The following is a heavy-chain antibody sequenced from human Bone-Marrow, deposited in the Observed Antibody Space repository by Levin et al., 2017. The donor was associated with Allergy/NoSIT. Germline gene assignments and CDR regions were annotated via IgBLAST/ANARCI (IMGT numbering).Heavy chain of an antibody. J-gene: IGHJ3*01. D-gene: IGHD4-17*01. Sequence: LSLTCAASGFTFSDFAFDWVRQAPGKGLEWVALISYDGTNEFYADSVKGRFTISRDNSKNTLYLQMNSLRPEDTAVYFCARDLGLYGDYDAFDVWGQGTLVTVSS. CDR2: ISYDGTNE. V-gene: IGHV3-30-3*01. CDR3: ARDLGLYGDYDAFDV. CDR1: GFTFSDFA.